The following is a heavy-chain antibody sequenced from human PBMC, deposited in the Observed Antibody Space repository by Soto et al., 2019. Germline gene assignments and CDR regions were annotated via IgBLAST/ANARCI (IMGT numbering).Heavy chain of an antibody. Sequence: EVQLVESGGGLVQPGGSLRLSCAASGFTFSDYWMHWVRQAPGKGLVWVSRLKSDGSSTSYADSVKGRFTISRDNARSTLFLQMNSLSAEDTAVYFCARSWVGELVTWGLGTLVIVSS. CDR1: GFTFSDYW. CDR2: LKSDGSST. V-gene: IGHV3-74*01. D-gene: IGHD1-26*01. CDR3: ARSWVGELVT. J-gene: IGHJ5*02.